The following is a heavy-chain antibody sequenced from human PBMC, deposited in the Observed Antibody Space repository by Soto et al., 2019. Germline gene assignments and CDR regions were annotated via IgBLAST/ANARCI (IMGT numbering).Heavy chain of an antibody. CDR1: GYTFTSYD. Sequence: QVQLVQSGAEVKKPGASVKVSCKASGYTFTSYDINWVRQATGQGLEWMGWMNPNCGNTGYAQKFQGLVTMTTNTSISTAYMELSSLRSEDTAVYYCARERSAAGTGWFDPWGQGTLVTVSS. V-gene: IGHV1-8*01. CDR2: MNPNCGNT. CDR3: ARERSAAGTGWFDP. D-gene: IGHD6-13*01. J-gene: IGHJ5*02.